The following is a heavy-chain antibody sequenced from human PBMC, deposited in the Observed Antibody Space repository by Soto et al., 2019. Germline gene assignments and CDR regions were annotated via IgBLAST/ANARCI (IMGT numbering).Heavy chain of an antibody. CDR3: ARDQLFSSSPLYFDY. CDR1: GYAFTSYG. CDR2: ISTYKSDT. D-gene: IGHD2-2*01. J-gene: IGHJ4*02. Sequence: ASVKVSCKASGYAFTSYGMSWVRQAPGQGLEWMGWISTYKSDTNSAPRLQGRITMTTDTSTSTAYMELRSLTPEDTAAYYCARDQLFSSSPLYFDYWGQGTLVTVSS. V-gene: IGHV1-18*04.